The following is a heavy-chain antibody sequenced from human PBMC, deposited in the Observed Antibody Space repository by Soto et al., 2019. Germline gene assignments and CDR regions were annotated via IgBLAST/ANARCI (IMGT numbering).Heavy chain of an antibody. CDR2: ISAYNGNT. Sequence: ASVKVSCKASGYTFTSYGISWVRQAPGQGLEWMGWISAYNGNTNYAQKLQGRVTMTTDTSTSTAYMELRSLRSDDTAVYYCARDLRVFDRGVMIDWGQGTLVTVSS. D-gene: IGHD3-10*01. CDR3: ARDLRVFDRGVMID. CDR1: GYTFTSYG. J-gene: IGHJ4*02. V-gene: IGHV1-18*01.